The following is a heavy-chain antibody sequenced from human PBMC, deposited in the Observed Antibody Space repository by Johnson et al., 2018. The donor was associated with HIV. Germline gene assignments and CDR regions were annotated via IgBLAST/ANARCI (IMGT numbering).Heavy chain of an antibody. Sequence: QVQLVESGGGVVQPGRSLRLSCAASGFTFSSYDMHWVRQAPGQGMDWVAVIWYDGSNKYYADSVKGRFTISRDNSKNTLYLQMNSLRAEDTAVYYCAKGYYDSPFGFDIWGQGTMVTVSS. CDR2: IWYDGSNK. J-gene: IGHJ3*02. CDR3: AKGYYDSPFGFDI. V-gene: IGHV3-30*18. CDR1: GFTFSSYD. D-gene: IGHD3-3*01.